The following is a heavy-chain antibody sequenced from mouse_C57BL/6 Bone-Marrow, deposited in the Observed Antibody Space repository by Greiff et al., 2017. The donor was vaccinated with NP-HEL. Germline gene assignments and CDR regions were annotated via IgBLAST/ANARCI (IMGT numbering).Heavy chain of an antibody. V-gene: IGHV14-2*01. Sequence: EVQVVESGAELVKPGASVKLSCTASGFNIKDYYMHWVKQRTEQGLEWIGRIDPEDGETKYAPKFQGKATITADTSSNTAYLQLSSLTSEDTAVYYCARETVFIYYLWYFDVWGTGTTVTVSS. CDR3: ARETVFIYYLWYFDV. D-gene: IGHD1-1*01. J-gene: IGHJ1*03. CDR2: IDPEDGET. CDR1: GFNIKDYY.